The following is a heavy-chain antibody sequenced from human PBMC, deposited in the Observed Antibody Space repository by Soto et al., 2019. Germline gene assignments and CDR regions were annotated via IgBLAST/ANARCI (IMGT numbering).Heavy chain of an antibody. V-gene: IGHV3-23*01. Sequence: EVQLLESGGGLVQPGGSLRLSCAASGFRFSSKAMSWVRQAPGKGLEWVSIISGSGSSTYYTDSLKGRFTISRDNSKNMVYLEMNYLRAEDMAVYYCAKENGFQFVNFGASGFDYWGQGSLVSVSS. CDR3: AKENGFQFVNFGASGFDY. CDR2: ISGSGSST. D-gene: IGHD6-6*01. CDR1: GFRFSSKA. J-gene: IGHJ4*02.